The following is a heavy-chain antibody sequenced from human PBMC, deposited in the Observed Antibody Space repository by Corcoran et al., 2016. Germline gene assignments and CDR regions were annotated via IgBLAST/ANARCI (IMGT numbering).Heavy chain of an antibody. Sequence: QVQLVQSGAEVKKPGASVKVSCKASGYTFTSYYMHWVRQAPGQGLEWMGIINPSGGSTSYAQKFQGRVTMTRDTSTSTVYMELSSLRSEDTAVYYWARGLLWSGYYYYYGMDVWGQGTTVTVSS. J-gene: IGHJ6*02. CDR3: ARGLLWSGYYYYYGMDV. V-gene: IGHV1-46*01. CDR1: GYTFTSYY. D-gene: IGHD2-21*01. CDR2: INPSGGST.